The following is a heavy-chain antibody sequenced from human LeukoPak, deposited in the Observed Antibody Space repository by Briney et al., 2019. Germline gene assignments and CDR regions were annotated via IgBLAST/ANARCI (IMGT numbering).Heavy chain of an antibody. D-gene: IGHD2-21*02. CDR2: IYYSGST. Sequence: PSETLSHTCTVSGGSISRSNYYWAWIRQPPGKGLEWIGSIYYSGSTYYYPSLKSRVTISVDTSKNQFSLKLSSVTAADTAVYYCARHVSTSSCGADCYSGGLDVWGQGTTVTVSS. CDR1: GGSISRSNYY. J-gene: IGHJ6*02. CDR3: ARHVSTSSCGADCYSGGLDV. V-gene: IGHV4-39*01.